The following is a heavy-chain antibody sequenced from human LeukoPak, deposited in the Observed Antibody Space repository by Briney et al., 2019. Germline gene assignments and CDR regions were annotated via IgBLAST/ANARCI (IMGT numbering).Heavy chain of an antibody. D-gene: IGHD3-3*01. Sequence: GGSLRLSCAASGLTFSNYAMSWVRQAPGKGLEWVSGISGSGGYTYYADSVKGRFTISRDDSKNTLYLQMNSLRAEDTAIYYCAKDPYYDFWSGYYYFDYWGQGTLVTVSS. CDR3: AKDPYYDFWSGYYYFDY. CDR1: GLTFSNYA. J-gene: IGHJ4*02. V-gene: IGHV3-23*01. CDR2: ISGSGGYT.